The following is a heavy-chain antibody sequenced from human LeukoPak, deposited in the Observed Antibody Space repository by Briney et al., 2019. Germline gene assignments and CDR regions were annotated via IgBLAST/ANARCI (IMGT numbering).Heavy chain of an antibody. CDR3: ARDQFPYDYVWGSYRQRSAFDI. J-gene: IGHJ3*02. CDR1: GYTFTSYY. CDR2: INPSGGST. D-gene: IGHD3-16*02. V-gene: IGHV1-46*01. Sequence: ASVKVSCKASGYTFTSYYMHWVRQAPGQGLEWMGIINPSGGSTSYAQKFQGRVTMTRDTSISTAYMELSRLRSDDTAVYYCARDQFPYDYVWGSYRQRSAFDIWGQGTMVTVSS.